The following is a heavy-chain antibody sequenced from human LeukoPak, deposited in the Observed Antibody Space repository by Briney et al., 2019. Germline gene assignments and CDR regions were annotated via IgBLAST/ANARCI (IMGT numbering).Heavy chain of an antibody. Sequence: PGGSLRLSCAASGFTFSDTWMHWVRQAPGEGLVWVSRIRSDGSDTRYAESVKGRFTISRDNSKNSLYLQMNSLRTEDTALYYCAKGKNTGSYLSHVDYWGQGTLVTVSS. CDR1: GFTFSDTW. V-gene: IGHV3-74*01. CDR2: IRSDGSDT. D-gene: IGHD3-10*01. J-gene: IGHJ4*02. CDR3: AKGKNTGSYLSHVDY.